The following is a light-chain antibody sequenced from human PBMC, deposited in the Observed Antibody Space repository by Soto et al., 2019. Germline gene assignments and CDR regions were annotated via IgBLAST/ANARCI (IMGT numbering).Light chain of an antibody. V-gene: IGKV3-20*01. Sequence: EIMLTQSPGTLSFSPGERATLSCRASQSVSRNFIAWYQQKPGQAPRLLIYDASSSATGSPDRFSGSRSGTDFTLNINGLEPEDFAVYHCQLYGDLGITFRGATKLEIK. J-gene: IGKJ4*01. CDR1: QSVSRNF. CDR2: DAS. CDR3: QLYGDLGIT.